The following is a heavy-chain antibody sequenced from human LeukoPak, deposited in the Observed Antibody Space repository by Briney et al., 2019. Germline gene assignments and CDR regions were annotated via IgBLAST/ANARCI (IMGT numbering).Heavy chain of an antibody. Sequence: SETLSLTCSVSGGSITNYYWSWIRQPAGKGLEWIGRFYSRGTTYYNPPLRSRASLSGDESKNQLSLKMYSVTAADTAVYYCVRDEGLTGYPDYWGQGTLVTVSS. V-gene: IGHV4-4*07. D-gene: IGHD3-9*01. CDR1: GGSITNYY. CDR3: VRDEGLTGYPDY. CDR2: FYSRGTT. J-gene: IGHJ4*02.